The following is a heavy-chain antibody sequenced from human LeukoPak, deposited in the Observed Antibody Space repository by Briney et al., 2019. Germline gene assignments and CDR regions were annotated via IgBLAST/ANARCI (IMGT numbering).Heavy chain of an antibody. V-gene: IGHV4-39*07. CDR3: ARPLSVAVIAIAY. Sequence: SETLSLTCTVSGDSISSSSSYWGWIRQPPGEGLEWIGSINYNGRTYYNPSLKSRVTISVDTSKNQFSLKLSSVTAADTGVYYCARPLSVAVIAIAYWGQGTLVTVSS. J-gene: IGHJ4*02. CDR1: GDSISSSSSY. CDR2: INYNGRT. D-gene: IGHD2-21*01.